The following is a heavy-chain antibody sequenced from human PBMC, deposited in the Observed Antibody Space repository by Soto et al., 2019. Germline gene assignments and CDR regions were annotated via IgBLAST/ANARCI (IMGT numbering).Heavy chain of an antibody. D-gene: IGHD3-10*01. CDR1: GYTFTGYY. CDR2: INPNSGGT. CDR3: ARDYAGYRRYYGSGSYFDY. V-gene: IGHV1-2*04. J-gene: IGHJ4*02. Sequence: ASVKVSCKASGYTFTGYYMHWVRQAPGQGLEWMGWINPNSGGTNYAQKFQGWVTMTRDTSISTAYMELSRLRSDDTAVYYCARDYAGYRRYYGSGSYFDYWGQGTRVTAPQ.